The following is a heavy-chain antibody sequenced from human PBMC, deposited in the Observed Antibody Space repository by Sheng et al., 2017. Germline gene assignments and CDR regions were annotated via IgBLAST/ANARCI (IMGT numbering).Heavy chain of an antibody. V-gene: IGHV4-38-2*02. CDR3: ARLGVITAFDV. CDR1: GYSISSGYY. J-gene: IGHJ3*01. Sequence: QVQLQESGPGLVKPSETLSLTCSVSGYSISSGYYWGCIRQPPGKGLEWIGRISNSGRTFYNPSLKSRVTISLDTSKNQFSLRLSSVTAADTAVYYCARLGVITAFDVCGQGTMVTVSS. D-gene: IGHD2-8*01. CDR2: ISNSGRT.